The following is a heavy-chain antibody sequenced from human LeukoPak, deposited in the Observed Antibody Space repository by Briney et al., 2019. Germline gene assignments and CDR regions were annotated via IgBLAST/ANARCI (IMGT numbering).Heavy chain of an antibody. J-gene: IGHJ1*01. CDR3: ASEDYYDSSAYYYRNFQH. V-gene: IGHV3-21*01. CDR1: GFTFSSYS. D-gene: IGHD3-22*01. CDR2: ISSSSSYM. Sequence: GGSLRLSCAASGFTFSSYSMNWVRQAPGKGLEWVSSISSSSSYMKYADSVRGRFTISRDNAKNSLYLQMNSLRAEDTAVYYCASEDYYDSSAYYYRNFQHWGQGTLVTVSS.